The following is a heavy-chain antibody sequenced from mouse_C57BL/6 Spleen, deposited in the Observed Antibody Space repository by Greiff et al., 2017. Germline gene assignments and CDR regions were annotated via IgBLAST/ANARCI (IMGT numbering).Heavy chain of an antibody. CDR2: IHPNSGST. CDR1: GYTFTSYW. CDR3: ARGRYDGYSWFAY. Sequence: QVHVKQPGAELVKPGASVKLSCKASGYTFTSYWMHWVKQRPGQGLEWIGMIHPNSGSTNYNEKFKSKATLTVDKSSSTAYMQLSSLTSEDSAVYYCARGRYDGYSWFAYWGQGTLVTVSA. D-gene: IGHD2-3*01. V-gene: IGHV1-64*01. J-gene: IGHJ3*01.